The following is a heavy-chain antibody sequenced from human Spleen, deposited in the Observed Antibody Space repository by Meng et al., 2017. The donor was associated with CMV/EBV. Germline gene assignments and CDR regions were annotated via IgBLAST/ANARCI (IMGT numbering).Heavy chain of an antibody. Sequence: GESLKISCEVSGHSFSSYEMNWVRQAPGKGLEWLSYISSGGTTIFYAASVKGRFTVSRDNARNSLYLQMNSLRVEDTALYYCVKLFDFWGQGALVTVSS. CDR3: VKLFDF. J-gene: IGHJ4*02. CDR2: ISSGGTTI. CDR1: GHSFSSYE. V-gene: IGHV3-48*03. D-gene: IGHD5-24*01.